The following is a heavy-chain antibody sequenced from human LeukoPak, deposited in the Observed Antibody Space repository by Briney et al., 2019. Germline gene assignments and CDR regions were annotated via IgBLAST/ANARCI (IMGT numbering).Heavy chain of an antibody. V-gene: IGHV4-34*01. CDR1: GGSFSGYY. CDR2: INHSGST. J-gene: IGHJ4*02. CDR3: ASIPDCTNGVCYVTTFDY. Sequence: PSETLSLTCAVYGGSFSGYYWSWIHQPPGKGLEWIGEINHSGSTNYNPSLKSRVTISVDTSKNQFSLKLSSVTAADTAVYYCASIPDCTNGVCYVTTFDYWGQGTLVTVSS. D-gene: IGHD2-8*01.